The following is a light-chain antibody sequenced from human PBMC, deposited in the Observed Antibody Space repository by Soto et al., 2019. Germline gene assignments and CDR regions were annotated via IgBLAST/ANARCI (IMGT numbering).Light chain of an antibody. CDR3: CSYAGSSTVSIWV. CDR1: SSDVGSYNL. CDR2: EAS. V-gene: IGLV2-23*02. Sequence: QSVLTQPASVSGSPGQSITISCTGTSSDVGSYNLVSWYQQHPDKAPKLMIYEASKRPSGVSNRFSGSKSGNTASLTISGLQAEDEADYYCCSYAGSSTVSIWVFGGGTKVTVL. J-gene: IGLJ2*01.